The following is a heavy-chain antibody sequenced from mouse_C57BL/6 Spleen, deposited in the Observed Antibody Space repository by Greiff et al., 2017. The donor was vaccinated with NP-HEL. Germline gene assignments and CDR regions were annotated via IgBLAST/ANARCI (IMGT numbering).Heavy chain of an antibody. CDR1: GFTFSSYA. V-gene: IGHV5-4*03. J-gene: IGHJ1*03. CDR2: ISDGGSYT. D-gene: IGHD2-3*01. CDR3: ARVLDGYYWYFDV. Sequence: EVKLVESGGGLVKPGGSLKLSCAASGFTFSSYAMSWVRQTPEKRLEWVATISDGGSYTYYPDNVKGRFTISRDNAKNNLYLQMSHLKSEDTAMYYCARVLDGYYWYFDVWGTGTTVTVSS.